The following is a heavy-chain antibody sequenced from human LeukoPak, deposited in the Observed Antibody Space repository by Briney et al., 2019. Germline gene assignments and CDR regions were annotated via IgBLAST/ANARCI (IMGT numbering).Heavy chain of an antibody. J-gene: IGHJ4*02. Sequence: GGSLRLSCAPSGFTFTSYAISWVRQAPGKALEWVSGIVGSGGSTYYADSVKGRFTTSRDNSKNTVYVLMNSLRAEDTAVYYCAKTTAGYSSGRYPGWPVDYWGQGTLVTVSP. CDR2: IVGSGGST. V-gene: IGHV3-23*01. CDR1: GFTFTSYA. D-gene: IGHD6-19*01. CDR3: AKTTAGYSSGRYPGWPVDY.